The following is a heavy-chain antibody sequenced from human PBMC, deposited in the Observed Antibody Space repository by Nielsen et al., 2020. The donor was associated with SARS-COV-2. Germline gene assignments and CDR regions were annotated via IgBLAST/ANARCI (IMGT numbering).Heavy chain of an antibody. J-gene: IGHJ6*02. Sequence: WVRQAPGQGLEWMGIINPSGGSTSYAQKFQGRVTMTRDTSTSTVYMELSSLRSEDTAVYYCARGRRGSMYIAAARWRDYYYYYGMDVWGQGTTVTVSS. CDR3: ARGRRGSMYIAAARWRDYYYYYGMDV. CDR2: INPSGGST. V-gene: IGHV1-46*01. D-gene: IGHD6-13*01.